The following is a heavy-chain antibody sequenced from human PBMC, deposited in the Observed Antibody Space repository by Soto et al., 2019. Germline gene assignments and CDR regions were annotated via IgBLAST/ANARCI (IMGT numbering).Heavy chain of an antibody. Sequence: GASVKVSCKASGYTFTSYGISCVRQAPGQGLEWMGWISAYNGNTNYAQKLQGRVTMTTDTSTSTAYMELRSLRSDDTAVYYCARDQGSVNFVLVPAAHYYYYGMDVWGQGTTVTVSS. CDR1: GYTFTSYG. J-gene: IGHJ6*02. CDR3: ARDQGSVNFVLVPAAHYYYYGMDV. CDR2: ISAYNGNT. D-gene: IGHD2-2*01. V-gene: IGHV1-18*01.